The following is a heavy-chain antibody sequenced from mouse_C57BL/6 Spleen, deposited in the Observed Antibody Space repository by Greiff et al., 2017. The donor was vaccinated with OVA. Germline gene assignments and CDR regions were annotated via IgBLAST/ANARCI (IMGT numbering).Heavy chain of an antibody. CDR2: IYPGDGDT. Sequence: VQLQQSGPELVKPGASVKISCKASGYAFSSSWMNWVKQRPGKGLEWIGRIYPGDGDTNYNGKFKGKATLTADKSSSTAYMQLSSLTSEDSAVYFCARGDYFPDYWGQGTTLTVSS. CDR3: ARGDYFPDY. D-gene: IGHD1-1*01. J-gene: IGHJ2*01. V-gene: IGHV1-82*01. CDR1: GYAFSSSW.